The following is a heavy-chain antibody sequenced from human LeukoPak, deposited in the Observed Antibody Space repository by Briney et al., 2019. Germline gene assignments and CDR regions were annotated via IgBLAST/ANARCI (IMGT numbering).Heavy chain of an antibody. D-gene: IGHD6-19*01. CDR1: GFIFSNYW. J-gene: IGHJ4*02. V-gene: IGHV3-74*01. CDR2: IYSDMSST. CDR3: ARDIAVSGNYFDY. Sequence: VRSLSLSCAASGFIFSNYWMHWVRQAPGKGLVWVSRIYSDMSSTNYADSVKGRFTISRDNAKNTLYLQMNSLRAEDTAVYYCARDIAVSGNYFDYWGQGTLVTVSS.